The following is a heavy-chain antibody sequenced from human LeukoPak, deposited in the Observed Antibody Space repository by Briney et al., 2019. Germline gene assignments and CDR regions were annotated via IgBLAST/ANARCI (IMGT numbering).Heavy chain of an antibody. CDR1: GFTFSSYS. V-gene: IGHV3-21*01. CDR2: ISSSSSYI. J-gene: IGHJ3*02. Sequence: PGGSLRLSCAASGFTFSSYSMNWVRQAPGKGLEWVSSISSSSSYIYYADSVKGRFTISRDNAKNSLYLQMNSLRAEDTAVYYCARNRYCSGGSCYGDAFDIWGQGIMVTVSS. CDR3: ARNRYCSGGSCYGDAFDI. D-gene: IGHD2-15*01.